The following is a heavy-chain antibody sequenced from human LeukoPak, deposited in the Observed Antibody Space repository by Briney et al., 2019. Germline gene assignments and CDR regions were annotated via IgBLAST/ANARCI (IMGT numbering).Heavy chain of an antibody. V-gene: IGHV3-13*01. CDR2: IGTAGDT. D-gene: IGHD1-26*01. J-gene: IGHJ3*02. Sequence: GGSLRLSCAASGSTFSSYDMHWVRQATGKGLEWVSAIGTAGDTYYPGSVKGRFTISRENAKNSLYLQMNSLRAGDTAVYYCARESDSGAFDIWGQGTMVTVSS. CDR1: GSTFSSYD. CDR3: ARESDSGAFDI.